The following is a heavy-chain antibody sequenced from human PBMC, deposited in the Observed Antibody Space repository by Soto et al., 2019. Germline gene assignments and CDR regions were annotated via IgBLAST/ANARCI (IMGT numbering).Heavy chain of an antibody. CDR2: IYYSGST. J-gene: IGHJ3*02. CDR1: GGSISSSSYY. Sequence: SETLSLTCTVSGGSISSSSYYWGWIRQPPGKGLEWIGSIYYSGSTYYNPSLKSRVTISVDTSKNQFSLKLSSVTAADTAVYYCARLARTYCSSTSCYPWVFGRGAFDIWGQGTMVTVSS. CDR3: ARLARTYCSSTSCYPWVFGRGAFDI. D-gene: IGHD2-2*01. V-gene: IGHV4-39*01.